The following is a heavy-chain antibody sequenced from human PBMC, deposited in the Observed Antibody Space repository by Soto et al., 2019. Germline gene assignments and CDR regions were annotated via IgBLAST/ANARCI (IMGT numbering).Heavy chain of an antibody. CDR1: GGSISSYY. D-gene: IGHD3-22*01. CDR3: ARSMHYSDGSNYSPFDY. CDR2: IYYSGSA. J-gene: IGHJ4*02. Sequence: SETLSLTCTVSGGSISSYYWSWIRQPPGKGLEWIGYIYYSGSANYNPSLKSRVTISIDASKNQFSLRLSSVTAADTAVYYCARSMHYSDGSNYSPFDYWGQGTLVTVSS. V-gene: IGHV4-59*12.